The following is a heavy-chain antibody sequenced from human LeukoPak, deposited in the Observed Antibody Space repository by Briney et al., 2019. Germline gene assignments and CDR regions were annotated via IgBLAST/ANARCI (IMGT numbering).Heavy chain of an antibody. V-gene: IGHV5-51*01. J-gene: IGHJ4*02. CDR3: ARQSDYGDYHFDY. CDR1: GYNFTTYW. D-gene: IGHD4-17*01. CDR2: IYPGDSDT. Sequence: GESLKISCKGSGYNFTTYWIGWVRQMPGKGLEWMGIIYPGDSDTRYSPSFQSQVIISADKSISTAYLQWSSLKASDTAIYYCARQSDYGDYHFDYWGQGTLVTVSS.